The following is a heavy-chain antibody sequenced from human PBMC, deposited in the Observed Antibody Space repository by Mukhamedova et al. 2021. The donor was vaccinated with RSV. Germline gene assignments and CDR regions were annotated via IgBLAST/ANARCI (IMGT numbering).Heavy chain of an antibody. CDR2: INHSGST. D-gene: IGHD3-16*02. CDR3: ARLGMITFGGVINYGMDV. J-gene: IGHJ6*02. Sequence: GKGLEWIGEINHSGSTNYNPSLKSRVTISVDTSKNQFSLKLSSVTASDTAMYYCARLGMITFGGVINYGMDVWGQGTTVTVSS. V-gene: IGHV4-34*01.